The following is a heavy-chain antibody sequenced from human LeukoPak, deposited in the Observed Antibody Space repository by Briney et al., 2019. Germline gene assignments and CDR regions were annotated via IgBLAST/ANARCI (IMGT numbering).Heavy chain of an antibody. D-gene: IGHD6-19*01. V-gene: IGHV4-34*01. CDR3: ARLSDLAVAGSKYFDY. CDR1: GGSLSGYY. Sequence: SETLSLTCAVYGGSLSGYYWSWIRQPPGKGLEWIGEINHSGSTNYNPSLKSRVTISVDTSKNQSSLKLSSVTAADTAVYYCARLSDLAVAGSKYFDYWGQGTLVTVSS. CDR2: INHSGST. J-gene: IGHJ4*02.